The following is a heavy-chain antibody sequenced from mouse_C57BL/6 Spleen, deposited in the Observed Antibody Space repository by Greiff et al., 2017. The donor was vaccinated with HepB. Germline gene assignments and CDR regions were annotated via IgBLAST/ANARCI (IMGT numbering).Heavy chain of an antibody. V-gene: IGHV1-69*01. CDR3: ARGFTTVVAFDY. CDR1: GYTFTSYW. CDR2: IDPSDSYT. J-gene: IGHJ2*01. Sequence: QVQLKQPGAELVMPGASVKLSCKASGYTFTSYWMHWVKQRPGQGLEWIGEIDPSDSYTNYNQKFKGKSTLTVDKSSSTAYMQLSSLTSEDSAVYYCARGFTTVVAFDYWGQGTTLTVSS. D-gene: IGHD1-1*01.